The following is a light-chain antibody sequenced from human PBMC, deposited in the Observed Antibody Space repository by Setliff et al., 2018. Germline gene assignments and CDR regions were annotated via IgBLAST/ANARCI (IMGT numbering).Light chain of an antibody. V-gene: IGLV2-8*01. J-gene: IGLJ2*01. CDR1: SSDVGGYNS. Sequence: QSALTQPPSASGSPGQSVTISCTGTSSDVGGYNSVSWYQQHPGKAPKPMIYEVTYRPSGVPDRFSGSKSGNTASLTVSGLQAEDEADYYCSSYAGSNNFGVFGGGTKVTVL. CDR3: SSYAGSNNFGV. CDR2: EVT.